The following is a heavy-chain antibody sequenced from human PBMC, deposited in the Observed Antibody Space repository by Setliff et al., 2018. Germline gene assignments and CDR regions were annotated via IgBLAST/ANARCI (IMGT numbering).Heavy chain of an antibody. CDR2: IYYSGGT. D-gene: IGHD3-22*01. CDR1: GDPISRDY. CDR3: ARTGTTYYYSCMDV. V-gene: IGHV4-59*08. J-gene: IGHJ6*03. Sequence: SETLSLTCNVSGDPISRDYWNWIRQSPGKGLEWIGNIYYSGGTNYNPSLKSRVTISIDRSKNQFSLKLTSVTAADTAVYYCARTGTTYYYSCMDVWGKGTTVTVSS.